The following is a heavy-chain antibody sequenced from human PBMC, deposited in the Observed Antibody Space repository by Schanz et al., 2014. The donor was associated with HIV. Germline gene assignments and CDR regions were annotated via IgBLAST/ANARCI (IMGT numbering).Heavy chain of an antibody. J-gene: IGHJ4*02. CDR2: IWYDGGNK. Sequence: QVQLVESGGGVVQPGRSLRLSCAASGFTFSSYAMYWVRQARGKGLEWVAVIWYDGGNKYYADSVKGRFTISRDNSKNTLYLQMNSLRSEDTAVYYCAKASESIFGVEGLDFWGQGTLVIVSS. CDR1: GFTFSSYA. CDR3: AKASESIFGVEGLDF. D-gene: IGHD3-3*01. V-gene: IGHV3-33*06.